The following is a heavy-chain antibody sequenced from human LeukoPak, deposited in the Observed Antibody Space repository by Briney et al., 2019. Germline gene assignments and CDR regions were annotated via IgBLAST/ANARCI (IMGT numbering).Heavy chain of an antibody. CDR3: ARTDIVATIHFDY. CDR1: GGSVSSSNYY. J-gene: IGHJ4*02. CDR2: IYYSGTT. D-gene: IGHD5-12*01. Sequence: SETLSLTCTVSGGSVSSSNYYWSWIRQPPGKGLEWIGYIYYSGTTNYNPSLKSRVTISVDTSKNQFSLKLSSVTAAATAVYYCARTDIVATIHFDYWGQGTLVTVSS. V-gene: IGHV4-61*01.